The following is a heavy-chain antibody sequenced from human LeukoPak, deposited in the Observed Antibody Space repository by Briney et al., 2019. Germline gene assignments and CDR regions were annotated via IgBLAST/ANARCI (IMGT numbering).Heavy chain of an antibody. CDR2: LYRGGGT. V-gene: IGHV3-66*04. CDR3: ARPLRYLDSELDY. Sequence: GGSLRLSCAASGFTVSSNYMSWVRQAPGKGLEWVSVLYRGGGTAYADSVKGRFTISRDNSKNTLYLQMNSLRPEDTAVYYCARPLRYLDSELDYWGQGTLVSVSS. D-gene: IGHD3-9*01. J-gene: IGHJ4*02. CDR1: GFTVSSNY.